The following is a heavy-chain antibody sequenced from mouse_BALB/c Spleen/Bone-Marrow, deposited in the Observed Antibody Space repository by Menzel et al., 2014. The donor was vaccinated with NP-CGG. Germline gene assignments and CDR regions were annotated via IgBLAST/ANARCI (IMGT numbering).Heavy chain of an antibody. V-gene: IGHV5-9-3*01. CDR3: ARHGGGSSLWYFDV. J-gene: IGHJ1*01. CDR2: INSGGSDT. D-gene: IGHD1-1*01. Sequence: VQLQQSGGGLVKPGGSLKLSCAASGFTFSSYAMSWVRQTPEKRLEWVAIINSGGSDTYYPDSVKGRFTISRDNDKNTLYLQMSSLRSEDTAMYHCARHGGGSSLWYFDVWGAGTTVTVSS. CDR1: GFTFSSYA.